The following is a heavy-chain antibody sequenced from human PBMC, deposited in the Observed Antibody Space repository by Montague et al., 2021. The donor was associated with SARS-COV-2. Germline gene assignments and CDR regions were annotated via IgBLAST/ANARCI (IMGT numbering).Heavy chain of an antibody. CDR3: TRRLHGFNRHYFDY. D-gene: IGHD5-24*01. CDR2: INHSGST. Sequence: SETLSLTCAVYGASFNGYYWTWIRQPPGKGLEWIGEINHSGSTSYNPSPRSRVTISVDTSKNQFSLKLTSVTAAATAVYYCTRRLHGFNRHYFDYWGQGTLVTVSS. CDR1: GASFNGYY. V-gene: IGHV4-34*01. J-gene: IGHJ4*02.